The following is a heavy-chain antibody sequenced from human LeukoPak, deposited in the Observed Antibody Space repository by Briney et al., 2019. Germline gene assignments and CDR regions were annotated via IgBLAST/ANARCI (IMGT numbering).Heavy chain of an antibody. V-gene: IGHV3-7*03. J-gene: IGHJ4*02. CDR3: TREMVMIDY. CDR2: IKQDGSEK. CDR1: GFTFSDYW. D-gene: IGHD3-22*01. Sequence: PGGSLRLSCAASGFTFSDYWMSWVRQAPGKGLEWVANIKQDGSEKYYVGSVKVRFTISRDNAKSSLYLQMNSLRAEDTAVYYCTREMVMIDYWGQGNLVTVSS.